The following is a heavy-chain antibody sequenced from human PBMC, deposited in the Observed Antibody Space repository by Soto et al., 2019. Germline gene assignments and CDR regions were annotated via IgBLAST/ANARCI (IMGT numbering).Heavy chain of an antibody. CDR2: ISYDGSNK. CDR1: GFTFSSYG. D-gene: IGHD6-13*01. CDR3: AKLPIAAAGTDY. J-gene: IGHJ4*02. V-gene: IGHV3-30*18. Sequence: QVQLVESGGGVVQPGRSLRLSCAASGFTFSSYGMHWVRHAPGKGLEWVAVISYDGSNKYYADSVKGRFTISRDNSKNTLYLQMNSLRAEDTAVYYCAKLPIAAAGTDYWGQGTLVTVSS.